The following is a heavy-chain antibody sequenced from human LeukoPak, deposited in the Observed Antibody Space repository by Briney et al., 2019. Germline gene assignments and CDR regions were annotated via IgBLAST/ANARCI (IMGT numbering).Heavy chain of an antibody. CDR3: AKGYCSSTSCQNGGFDY. Sequence: GGSLRLSCAASGFTFDDYAMHWVRQAPGKGLEWVSGISWNSGSIAYADSAKGRFTISRDNAKNSLYLHMNSLRAEDTALYYCAKGYCSSTSCQNGGFDYWGQGTLVTVSS. CDR1: GFTFDDYA. V-gene: IGHV3-9*01. CDR2: ISWNSGSI. J-gene: IGHJ4*02. D-gene: IGHD2-2*01.